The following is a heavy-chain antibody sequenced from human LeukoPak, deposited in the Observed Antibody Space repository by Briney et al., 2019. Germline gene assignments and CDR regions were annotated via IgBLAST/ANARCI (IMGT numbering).Heavy chain of an antibody. Sequence: VASVKVSCKASGGTFRSYAISWVRQAPGQGLEWMGGIIPIFGTANYAQKFQGRVTITADESTSTAYMELSSLRSEDTAVDYCARDQGYRYGYGDFDYWGQGTLVTVSS. D-gene: IGHD5-18*01. CDR1: GGTFRSYA. CDR3: ARDQGYRYGYGDFDY. V-gene: IGHV1-69*13. CDR2: IIPIFGTA. J-gene: IGHJ4*02.